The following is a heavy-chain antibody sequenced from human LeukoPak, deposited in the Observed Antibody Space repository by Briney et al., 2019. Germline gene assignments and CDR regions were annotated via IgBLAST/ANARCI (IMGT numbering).Heavy chain of an antibody. Sequence: GASVKVSCKASGYTFTSYYMHWVRQAPGQGLEWMGIINPSGGSTSYAQKFQGRVTMTRDTSTSTVYMELSSLRSEDTAVYYCAKDQSGYTSSFYGGGYYFYYYGMDVWGLGTTVTVSS. J-gene: IGHJ6*02. D-gene: IGHD6-13*01. CDR1: GYTFTSYY. CDR2: INPSGGST. CDR3: AKDQSGYTSSFYGGGYYFYYYGMDV. V-gene: IGHV1-46*01.